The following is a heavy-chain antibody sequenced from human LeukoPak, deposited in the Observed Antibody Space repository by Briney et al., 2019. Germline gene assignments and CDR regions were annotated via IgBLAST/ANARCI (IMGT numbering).Heavy chain of an antibody. CDR3: ARDRTAAGYYYYYYGMDV. CDR2: IKQDGSEK. D-gene: IGHD6-13*01. Sequence: HPGGSLRLSCAASGFTFSSYWMSWVRQAPGKGLEWVANIKQDGSEKYYVDSVKARFTVSRDNAKNSQYLQMNSLRAEDTAVYYCARDRTAAGYYYYYYGMDVWGQGTTVTVSS. CDR1: GFTFSSYW. V-gene: IGHV3-7*01. J-gene: IGHJ6*02.